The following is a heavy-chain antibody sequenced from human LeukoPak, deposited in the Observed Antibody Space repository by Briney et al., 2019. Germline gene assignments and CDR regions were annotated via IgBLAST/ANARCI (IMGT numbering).Heavy chain of an antibody. CDR3: ATYYYGSGSNYHFDY. J-gene: IGHJ4*02. CDR2: IIPIFGIA. CDR1: GGTFSSYA. V-gene: IGHV1-69*04. Sequence: ASVKVSCKASGGTFSSYAISWVRQAPGQGLEWMGRIIPIFGIANYAQKFHGRVTITADKSASTAYMELSSLRSEDTAVYYCATYYYGSGSNYHFDYWGQGTLVTVSS. D-gene: IGHD3-10*01.